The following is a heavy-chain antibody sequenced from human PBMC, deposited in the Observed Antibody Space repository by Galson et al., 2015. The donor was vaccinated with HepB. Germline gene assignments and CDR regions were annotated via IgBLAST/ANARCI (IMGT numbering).Heavy chain of an antibody. D-gene: IGHD2-2*01. V-gene: IGHV3-21*01. Sequence: SLRLSCAASGFTFSSYSMNWVRQAPGKGLEWVSSISSSSSYIYYADSVKGRFTISRDNAKNSLYLQMNSLRAEDTAVYYCAREPIVVVPAATGFDYWGQGTLVTVSS. CDR3: AREPIVVVPAATGFDY. CDR2: ISSSSSYI. J-gene: IGHJ4*02. CDR1: GFTFSSYS.